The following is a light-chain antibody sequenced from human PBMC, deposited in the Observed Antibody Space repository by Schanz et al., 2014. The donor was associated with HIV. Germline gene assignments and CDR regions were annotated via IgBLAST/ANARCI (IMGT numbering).Light chain of an antibody. CDR2: GAS. V-gene: IGKV3-15*01. CDR1: QTVSTR. CDR3: QQYNDWPPIT. J-gene: IGKJ5*01. Sequence: ESVMTQSPATLSVSPGEGATLSCRASQTVSTRLAWYQQKPGQAPRLLISGASTRAAGVPARFSGGGSGTEFTLTISSLQSEDIAVYYCQQYNDWPPITFGQGTRLEIK.